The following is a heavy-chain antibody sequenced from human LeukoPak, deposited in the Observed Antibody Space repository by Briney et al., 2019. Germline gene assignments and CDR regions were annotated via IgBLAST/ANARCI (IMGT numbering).Heavy chain of an antibody. V-gene: IGHV4-59*12. CDR1: GGSISSYY. CDR3: ARGLRDGYNAWGYYFDY. CDR2: IYYSGST. D-gene: IGHD5-24*01. J-gene: IGHJ4*02. Sequence: PSETLSLTCTVSGGSISSYYWSWIRQPPGKGLEWIGYIYYSGSTNYNPSLKSRVTMSVDTSKNQFSLKLSSVTAADTAVYYCARGLRDGYNAWGYYFDYWGQGTLVTVSS.